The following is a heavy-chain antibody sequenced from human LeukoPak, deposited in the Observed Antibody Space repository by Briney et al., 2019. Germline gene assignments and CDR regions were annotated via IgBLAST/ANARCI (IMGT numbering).Heavy chain of an antibody. CDR3: ARDSSLGLRYFDWLHSN. CDR2: IKQDGSEK. V-gene: IGHV3-7*01. D-gene: IGHD3-9*01. J-gene: IGHJ4*02. CDR1: GFTFSSYW. Sequence: GGSLRLSCAASGFTFSSYWMSWVRQAPGKGLEWVANIKQDGSEKYYVDSVKGRFTISGDNAKNSLYLQMNSLRAEDTAVYYCARDSSLGLRYFDWLHSNWGQGTLVTVSS.